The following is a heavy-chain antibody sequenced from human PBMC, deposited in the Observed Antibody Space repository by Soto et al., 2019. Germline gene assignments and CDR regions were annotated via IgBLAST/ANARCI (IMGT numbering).Heavy chain of an antibody. CDR2: ISGSGGRR. J-gene: IGHJ3*01. D-gene: IGHD3-16*01. CDR3: VKGGYDDDAFDL. CDR1: GFTFSSYA. Sequence: EEQLLESGGGLVQPGGSLRLSCAAAGFTFSSYALSWVRQTPGKGLEWVSVISGSGGRRYYADSVKGRFTISRDNCKNTLYLEMNRLRVEDTAVYYCVKGGYDDDAFDLWGQGTMVTVSS. V-gene: IGHV3-23*01.